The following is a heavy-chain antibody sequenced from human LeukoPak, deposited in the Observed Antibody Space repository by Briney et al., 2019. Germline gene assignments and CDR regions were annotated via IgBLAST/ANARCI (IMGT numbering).Heavy chain of an antibody. CDR2: ITDSGRKT. CDR3: AKITKATTPNY. Sequence: PGGSLRLCCAASGLTFSNYAMNWVRQASGKGLEWVSGITDSGRKTYYADSVKGRFSISRDNSKNTVYLQMSDLRAEDTAVYYCAKITKATTPNYWGQGTLVTVSS. D-gene: IGHD4-17*01. CDR1: GLTFSNYA. V-gene: IGHV3-23*01. J-gene: IGHJ4*02.